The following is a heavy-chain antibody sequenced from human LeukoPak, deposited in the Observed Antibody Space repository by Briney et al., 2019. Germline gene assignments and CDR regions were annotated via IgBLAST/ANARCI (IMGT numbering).Heavy chain of an antibody. CDR3: ARQVGAPPACDY. J-gene: IGHJ4*02. D-gene: IGHD1-26*01. Sequence: GETLKTSCKGSGYSFTSYWIGWVRQMPGKGLEWMGIIYAGNSDTRYSPSFQGHVTILADKSISTAYLQWSSLKASDAAMYYCARQVGAPPACDYWGQGTLVTVSS. CDR2: IYAGNSDT. V-gene: IGHV5-51*01. CDR1: GYSFTSYW.